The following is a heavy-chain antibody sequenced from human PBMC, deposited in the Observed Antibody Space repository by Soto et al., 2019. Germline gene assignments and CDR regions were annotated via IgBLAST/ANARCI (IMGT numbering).Heavy chain of an antibody. V-gene: IGHV1-3*01. J-gene: IGHJ4*02. Sequence: ASVKVSCKASGYTFTTYAIHWVRQAPGQTLEWMGWINAGNGNPKYSQKFQGRVTITRDTSASTAYMERSSLSSEDTAVYFCARVLLGSGTYYNTFDFWGQGTLVTVSS. CDR2: INAGNGNP. CDR3: ARVLLGSGTYYNTFDF. CDR1: GYTFTTYA. D-gene: IGHD3-10*01.